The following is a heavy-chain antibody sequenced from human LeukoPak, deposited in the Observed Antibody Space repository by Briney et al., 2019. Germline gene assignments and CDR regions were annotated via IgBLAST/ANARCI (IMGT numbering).Heavy chain of an antibody. CDR1: GFTFSSYW. CDR2: ISSDWSST. CDR3: ARGYSGSYRVDY. V-gene: IGHV3-74*01. Sequence: GGSLRLSCAASGFTFSSYWMHWVRQAPGKGLVWVSRISSDWSSTTYADSVKGRFTISRDNAKNTLYLQMNSLRAEDTAVYYCARGYSGSYRVDYWGQGTLVTVSS. D-gene: IGHD1-26*01. J-gene: IGHJ4*02.